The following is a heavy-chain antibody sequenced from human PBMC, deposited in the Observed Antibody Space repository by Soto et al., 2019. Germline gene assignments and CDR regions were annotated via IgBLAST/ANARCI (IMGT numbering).Heavy chain of an antibody. CDR1: GGSISSGTYF. D-gene: IGHD1-26*01. J-gene: IGHJ1*01. CDR2: IDYSGTT. V-gene: IGHV4-39*01. CDR3: ARHASNSGSYSEYFQH. Sequence: QLQLQESGPGLVKPSETLSLTCTVSGGSISSGTYFWGWIRQPPGKGLEWIGSIDYSGTTYYNTSHRARATIPLDTAKNPFPLRLRSVTAADTAVYYCARHASNSGSYSEYFQHWGQGTLVTVSS.